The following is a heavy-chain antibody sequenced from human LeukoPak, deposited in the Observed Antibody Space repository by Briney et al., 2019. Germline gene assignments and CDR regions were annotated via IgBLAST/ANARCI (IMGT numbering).Heavy chain of an antibody. CDR3: AREPGQDDY. Sequence: ASVKVSCKASGYTFTGYYMHWVRQAPGQGLEWMGWIDPNNDGTNYAQEFQGRVTMTSDTSISTAYMELSTLRSDDTAVYYCAREPGQDDYWGQGTLVTVSS. D-gene: IGHD7-27*01. V-gene: IGHV1-2*02. CDR1: GYTFTGYY. J-gene: IGHJ4*02. CDR2: IDPNNDGT.